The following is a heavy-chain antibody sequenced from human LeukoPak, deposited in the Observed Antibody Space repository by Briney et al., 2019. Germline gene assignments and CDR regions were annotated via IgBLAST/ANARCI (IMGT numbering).Heavy chain of an antibody. J-gene: IGHJ4*02. CDR2: IRGSGDIT. CDR1: GFTFSRYW. V-gene: IGHV3-23*01. CDR3: AKLTYGSGTYGAFDY. Sequence: QTGGSLRLSCAASGFTFSRYWMSWVRQAPGKGLEWVSGIRGSGDITFYADSVKGRFTISRDNSKNTLYLQMNSLRAEDTAVYYCAKLTYGSGTYGAFDYWGQGTLVTVST. D-gene: IGHD3-10*01.